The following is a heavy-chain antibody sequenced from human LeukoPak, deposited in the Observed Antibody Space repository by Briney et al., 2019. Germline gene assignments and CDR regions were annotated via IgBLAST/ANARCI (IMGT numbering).Heavy chain of an antibody. CDR2: INPNSGGT. J-gene: IGHJ4*02. CDR3: ASHYDFWSGYLSP. D-gene: IGHD3-3*01. V-gene: IGHV1-2*02. CDR1: EYTFTGYY. Sequence: ASVKVSCKASEYTFTGYYMHWVRQAPGQGLEWMGWINPNSGGTNYAQKFQGRVTMTRDTSISTAYMELSRLRSDDTAVYYCASHYDFWSGYLSPWGQGTLVTVSS.